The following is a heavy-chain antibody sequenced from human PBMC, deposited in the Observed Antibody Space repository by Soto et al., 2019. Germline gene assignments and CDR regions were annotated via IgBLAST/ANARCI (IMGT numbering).Heavy chain of an antibody. CDR3: ARAGSSWYGKSEY. J-gene: IGHJ4*01. Sequence: SETLSLTCTFSVGSITNHYWSWIREPPGKGLEWIGYIYYSGSPNCNPSLRSRVTISVDTSKNQFFLKLNSVTAADTAVYYCARAGSSWYGKSEYWGQGSLVIVSS. D-gene: IGHD6-13*01. CDR1: VGSITNHY. CDR2: IYYSGSP. V-gene: IGHV4-59*11.